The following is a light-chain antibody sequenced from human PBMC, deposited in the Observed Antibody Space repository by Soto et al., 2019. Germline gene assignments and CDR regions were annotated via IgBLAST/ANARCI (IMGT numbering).Light chain of an antibody. CDR2: AAS. Sequence: DIQMTQSPSSVSASVGDRVTITCRASQGLSSYLAWYQQKPGKAPKLLIYAASNLQSGVPSRFSGSGSGTDFILTISSLQPEDFATYFCLSGHSRPFGGGTKVEIK. V-gene: IGKV1-12*02. CDR3: LSGHSRP. CDR1: QGLSSY. J-gene: IGKJ4*01.